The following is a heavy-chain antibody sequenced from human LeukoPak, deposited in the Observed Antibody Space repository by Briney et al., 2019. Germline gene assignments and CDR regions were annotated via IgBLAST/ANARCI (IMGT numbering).Heavy chain of an antibody. CDR2: ISAYNGNT. Sequence: ASVKVSCKASGYTFTSYGISWVRQAPGQGLEWMGWISAYNGNTNYAQKFQGRVTMTRDTSISTAYMELSRLRSDDTAVYYCARDQRGYGDYELEGEDYWGQGTLVTVSS. V-gene: IGHV1-18*01. J-gene: IGHJ4*02. D-gene: IGHD4-17*01. CDR3: ARDQRGYGDYELEGEDY. CDR1: GYTFTSYG.